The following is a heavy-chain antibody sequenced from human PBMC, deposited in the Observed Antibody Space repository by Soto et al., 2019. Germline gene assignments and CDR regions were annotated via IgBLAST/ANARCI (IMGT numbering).Heavy chain of an antibody. D-gene: IGHD6-13*01. J-gene: IGHJ4*02. CDR1: GFSLSTSGVG. CDR2: IYWDDEK. V-gene: IGHV2-5*02. Sequence: QITLKESGPTLVKPTQTLTLTCTFSGFSLSTSGVGVGWIRQPPGKALEWLALIYWDDEKRYSPSLKNRLTITNDTSRNQVVLTMTNMDPVDTATYYCAHRGQLDFGDYFDYWGQGTLVTVSS. CDR3: AHRGQLDFGDYFDY.